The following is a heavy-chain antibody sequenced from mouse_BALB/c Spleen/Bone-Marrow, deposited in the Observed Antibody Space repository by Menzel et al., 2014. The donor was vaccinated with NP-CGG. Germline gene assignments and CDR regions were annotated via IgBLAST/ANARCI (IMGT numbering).Heavy chain of an antibody. CDR2: INPSSGYT. CDR1: GYTFTSYT. CDR3: ARYWFAY. V-gene: IGHV1-4*02. Sequence: VQLQQSAAELARPGASVKMSCKASGYTFTSYTVHWVKQRPGQGLEWIGYINPSSGYTEYNQKFKDKTTLTADKSSSTAYMQLSSLTSEDSAVYFCARYWFAYWGQGLWSLSLQ. J-gene: IGHJ3*01.